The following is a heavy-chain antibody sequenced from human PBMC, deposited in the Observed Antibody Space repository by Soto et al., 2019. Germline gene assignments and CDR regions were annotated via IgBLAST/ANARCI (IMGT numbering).Heavy chain of an antibody. CDR2: ISWNSGSI. J-gene: IGHJ6*03. V-gene: IGHV3-9*01. CDR1: GFTFDDYA. Sequence: GGSLRLSCAASGFTFDDYAMHWVRQAPGKGLEWVSGISWNSGSIGYADSVKGRFTISRDNAKNSLYLQMNSLRAEDTALYYCAKDLKRRGYYYYYMDVWGKGTTVTVSS. CDR3: AKDLKRRGYYYYYMDV.